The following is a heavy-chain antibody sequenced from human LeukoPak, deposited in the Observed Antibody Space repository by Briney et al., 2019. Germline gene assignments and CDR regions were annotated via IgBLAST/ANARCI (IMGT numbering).Heavy chain of an antibody. CDR1: GYTFTSYD. CDR3: ARGLPATMASYDY. Sequence: ASVKVSCKXSGYTFTSYDINWVRQATGQGLEWMGWMNPNSGNTGYAQKFQGRVTITRNTSISTAYMELSSLRSEDTAVYYCARGLPATMASYDYWGQGTLVTVSS. CDR2: MNPNSGNT. J-gene: IGHJ4*02. D-gene: IGHD2-2*01. V-gene: IGHV1-8*03.